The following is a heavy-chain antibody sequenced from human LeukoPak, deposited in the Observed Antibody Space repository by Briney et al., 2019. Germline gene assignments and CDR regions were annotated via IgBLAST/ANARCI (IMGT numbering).Heavy chain of an antibody. J-gene: IGHJ1*01. V-gene: IGHV3-11*01. CDR3: AKDDDWGRYKH. CDR2: ISTSGSTI. Sequence: GGSLRLSCAASGFTFSDYFMSWIRQAPGKGLEWVSYISTSGSTIYYADSVKGRFTISRDNAKNSLYLQMNSLRAEDTAVYYCAKDDDWGRYKHWGQGTLVTVSS. D-gene: IGHD3-16*01. CDR1: GFTFSDYF.